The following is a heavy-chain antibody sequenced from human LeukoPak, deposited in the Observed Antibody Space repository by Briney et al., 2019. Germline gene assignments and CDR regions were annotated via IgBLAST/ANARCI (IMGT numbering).Heavy chain of an antibody. D-gene: IGHD6-13*01. CDR1: GFTFSSFS. V-gene: IGHV3-48*01. Sequence: GGSLRLSCAASGFTFSSFSMNWVRQAPGKGLEWVSYISSGSGTIYYADSVKGRFTISRDNAKNSLYLQMSSLRAEGTAVYYCGKHSDATSSPAWGQGTLVTVSS. J-gene: IGHJ5*02. CDR2: ISSGSGTI. CDR3: GKHSDATSSPA.